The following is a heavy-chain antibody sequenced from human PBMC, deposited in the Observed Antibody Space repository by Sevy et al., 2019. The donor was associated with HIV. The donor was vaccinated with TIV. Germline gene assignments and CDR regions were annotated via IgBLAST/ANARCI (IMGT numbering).Heavy chain of an antibody. J-gene: IGHJ6*02. Sequence: GGSLRLSCAASGFTFSSYGMHWVRQAPGKGLEWVAVISYDGSNKYYADSMKGRFTISRDNSKNTLYLQMNSLRAEDTAVYYCAKVAYDFWSPQGLDYYYGMDVWGQGTTVTVSS. V-gene: IGHV3-30*18. D-gene: IGHD3-3*01. CDR1: GFTFSSYG. CDR3: AKVAYDFWSPQGLDYYYGMDV. CDR2: ISYDGSNK.